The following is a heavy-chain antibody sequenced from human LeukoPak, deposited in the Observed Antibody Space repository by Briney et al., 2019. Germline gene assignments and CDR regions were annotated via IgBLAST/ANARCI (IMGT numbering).Heavy chain of an antibody. CDR1: GGSISSYY. Sequence: SETLSLTCTVSGGSISSYYWSWIRQPPGKGLEWIGYIYYSGSTNYNPSLKSRVTISVDTSKNQFSLKLSSVTAADTAVYYCARFIAVAGKGYLDYWGQGTLVTVSS. D-gene: IGHD6-19*01. CDR3: ARFIAVAGKGYLDY. CDR2: IYYSGST. V-gene: IGHV4-59*01. J-gene: IGHJ4*02.